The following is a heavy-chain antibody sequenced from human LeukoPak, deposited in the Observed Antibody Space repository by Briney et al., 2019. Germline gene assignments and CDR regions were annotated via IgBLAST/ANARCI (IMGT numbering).Heavy chain of an antibody. V-gene: IGHV4-59*12. CDR2: ISYSGST. J-gene: IGHJ4*02. D-gene: IGHD5-12*01. Sequence: PSETLSLTCSVSGGSISRYYWSWIRQPPGKGLEWIGYISYSGSTNYNPSLKSRVAISVDTSKNQFSLKLSSVTAADTAVYYCAAQYSGYVRLDYWGQGTLVTVSS. CDR3: AAQYSGYVRLDY. CDR1: GGSISRYY.